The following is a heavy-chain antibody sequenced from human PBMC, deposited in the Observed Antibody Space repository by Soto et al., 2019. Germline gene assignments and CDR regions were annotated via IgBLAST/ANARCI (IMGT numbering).Heavy chain of an antibody. Sequence: QITLKESGPTLVKPTQTLTLTCSFSGFSLGTSGVGVGWIRQPPGKALEWLALIYWDDDKRYSTSLNSRLTIPKDTSKHQLVLTMNNMDPVDTATCYCARSRPPRLLDDWGQGTLVTVSS. J-gene: IGHJ4*02. CDR3: ARSRPPRLLDD. CDR1: GFSLGTSGVG. V-gene: IGHV2-5*02. CDR2: IYWDDDK. D-gene: IGHD6-6*01.